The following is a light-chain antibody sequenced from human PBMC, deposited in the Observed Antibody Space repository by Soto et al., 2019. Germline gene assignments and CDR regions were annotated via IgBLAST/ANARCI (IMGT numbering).Light chain of an antibody. V-gene: IGLV2-14*01. CDR3: SSYTSSSTLDVV. Sequence: ALTQPASVSGSPGQSITISCTGTSSDVGGYNYVSWYQQHPGKAPKLMIYDVSNRPSGVSNRFSGSKSGNTASLTISGLQAEDEADYYCSSYTSSSTLDVVFGGGTKVTVL. J-gene: IGLJ2*01. CDR2: DVS. CDR1: SSDVGGYNY.